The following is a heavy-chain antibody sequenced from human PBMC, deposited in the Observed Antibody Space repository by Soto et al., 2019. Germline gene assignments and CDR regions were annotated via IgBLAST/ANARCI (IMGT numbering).Heavy chain of an antibody. Sequence: QVQLQESGPGLVKASQTLSLICSVSGESISSGGYYWSWIRHHPGKGLEWIGYIYDSESAYYNPSLKSRGTISMDTSNNHFAMKLSSVTAADTAVYYCARASSSSSAADYWGQGTLITVSS. J-gene: IGHJ4*02. D-gene: IGHD6-6*01. CDR2: IYDSESA. CDR1: GESISSGGYY. CDR3: ARASSSSSAADY. V-gene: IGHV4-31*03.